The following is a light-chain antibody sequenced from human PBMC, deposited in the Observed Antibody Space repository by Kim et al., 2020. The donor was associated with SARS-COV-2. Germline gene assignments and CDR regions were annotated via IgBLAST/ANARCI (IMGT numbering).Light chain of an antibody. Sequence: EIVMTQSPATLSVSPGERATLSCRASQSVSSNLAWYQQKPGQAPRLLIYGASTRATGIPARFSGSGSGTEFTLTISSLQSEDVAVDYCQQYNNWPPEYTFGQGTKLEI. J-gene: IGKJ2*01. CDR3: QQYNNWPPEYT. CDR2: GAS. CDR1: QSVSSN. V-gene: IGKV3-15*01.